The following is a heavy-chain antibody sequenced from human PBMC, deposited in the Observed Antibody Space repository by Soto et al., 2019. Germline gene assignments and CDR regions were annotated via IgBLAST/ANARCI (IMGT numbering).Heavy chain of an antibody. D-gene: IGHD3-22*01. CDR1: GYTFTIYG. V-gene: IGHV1-18*01. CDR3: ARGGPYDSSGETDP. Sequence: ASVKVSCKASGYTFTIYGINWVRQAPGQGLEWMGWISPDNGNTNYAQKRQGRVTMTTDTSTSTAYMELRSLRSDDTAVYYCARGGPYDSSGETDPWGQGTLVTVSS. CDR2: ISPDNGNT. J-gene: IGHJ5*02.